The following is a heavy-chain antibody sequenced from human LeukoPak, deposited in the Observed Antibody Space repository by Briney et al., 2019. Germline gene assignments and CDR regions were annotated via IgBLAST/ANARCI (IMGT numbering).Heavy chain of an antibody. CDR1: GFTVSSNY. CDR3: ARDFPSPTVTTRYEDRPVH. J-gene: IGHJ4*02. CDR2: IYSGGST. Sequence: PGGSLRLSCAASGFTVSSNYMSWVRQAPGKGLEGVSVIYSGGSTYYADSVKGRFTISRDNSKNTLYLQMNSLRAEDTAVYYCARDFPSPTVTTRYEDRPVHWGQGALVTVSS. V-gene: IGHV3-66*01. D-gene: IGHD4-17*01.